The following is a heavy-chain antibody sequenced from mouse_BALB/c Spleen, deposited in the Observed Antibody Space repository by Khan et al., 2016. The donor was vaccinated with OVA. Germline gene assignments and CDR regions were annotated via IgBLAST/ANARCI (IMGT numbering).Heavy chain of an antibody. Sequence: EVELVESGGGLVKPGGSLKLSCAASGFTFSTYAMSWVRQTPEKRLEWVATISSYGDYTYYPDNVTGRFTISRDNAKNTLYLQMSSLRSEDTAMYYGARSPYGNFAYWGQGTLVTGSA. J-gene: IGHJ3*01. CDR2: ISSYGDYT. CDR1: GFTFSTYA. CDR3: ARSPYGNFAY. D-gene: IGHD2-1*01. V-gene: IGHV5-9-3*01.